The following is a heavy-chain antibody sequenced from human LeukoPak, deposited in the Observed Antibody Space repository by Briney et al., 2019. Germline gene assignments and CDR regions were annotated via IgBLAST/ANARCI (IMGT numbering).Heavy chain of an antibody. V-gene: IGHV3-30*03. J-gene: IGHJ3*01. D-gene: IGHD2-2*01. CDR3: ARDRDCSRTSCFNAFDV. Sequence: GGSLRLSCATSGFIFRNYWMTWVRQAPGKGLEWVAVISHDGNDQYYADSVKGRFTISRDNSKNALYLQMNSLRLEDTAVYYCARDRDCSRTSCFNAFDVWGQGTMAIVSS. CDR2: ISHDGNDQ. CDR1: GFIFRNYW.